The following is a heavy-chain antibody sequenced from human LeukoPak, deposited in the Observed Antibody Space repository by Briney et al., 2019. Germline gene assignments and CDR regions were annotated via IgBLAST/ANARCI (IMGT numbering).Heavy chain of an antibody. CDR3: ARGGGYSYGSFDY. CDR2: INRDGSST. D-gene: IGHD5-18*01. Sequence: PGGSLRLSCAASGIIFSNYWMHWVRQAPGKGLVWVSRINRDGSSTSYADSVKGRFTISRDNAKNTLYLRMNSLRAEDTAVYYCARGGGYSYGSFDYWGQGTLVTVSS. J-gene: IGHJ4*02. CDR1: GIIFSNYW. V-gene: IGHV3-74*01.